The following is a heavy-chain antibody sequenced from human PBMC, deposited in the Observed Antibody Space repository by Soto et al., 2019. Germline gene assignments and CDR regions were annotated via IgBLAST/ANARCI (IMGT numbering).Heavy chain of an antibody. Sequence: LVQSGAEVKEPGSAVKVSCKAPADSFSSYGISWVRQAPGQGLEWMGGIIPIFGTTNYAEKFQGRVTITADESTNTAYMELSSLRSEDTALYYCARVFPDGWVEPGVVRGYLDTWGRGTLVTVSS. CDR2: IIPIFGTT. V-gene: IGHV1-69*01. J-gene: IGHJ4*02. CDR1: ADSFSSYG. CDR3: ARVFPDGWVEPGVVRGYLDT. D-gene: IGHD3-3*01.